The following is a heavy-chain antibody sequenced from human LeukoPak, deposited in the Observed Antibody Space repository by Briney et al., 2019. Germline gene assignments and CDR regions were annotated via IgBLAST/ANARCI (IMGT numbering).Heavy chain of an antibody. CDR2: IYYSGST. CDR3: ARSGVIAAAFISRYYGMDV. D-gene: IGHD6-13*01. V-gene: IGHV4-39*01. CDR1: GGSISSSSYY. Sequence: KPSETLSLTCTVSGGSISSSSYYWGWIRQPPGKGLEWIGSIYYSGSTYYNPSLKSRVTISVDTSKNQFSLKLSSVTAADTAVYYCARSGVIAAAFISRYYGMDVWGQGTTVTVSS. J-gene: IGHJ6*02.